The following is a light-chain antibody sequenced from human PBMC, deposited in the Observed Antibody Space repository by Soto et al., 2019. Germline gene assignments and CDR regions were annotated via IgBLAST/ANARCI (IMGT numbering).Light chain of an antibody. CDR3: QQYQSYSPFT. CDR2: DAS. CDR1: QSISSW. V-gene: IGKV1-5*01. Sequence: DIQMTQSPSTLSASVGDRVTVTCRASQSISSWLAWYQQKPGKAPKLLIYDASSLESGVPSRFSGSGSGTEFTLTISSLQPGDFATYYCQQYQSYSPFTFGPGTKVDIK. J-gene: IGKJ3*01.